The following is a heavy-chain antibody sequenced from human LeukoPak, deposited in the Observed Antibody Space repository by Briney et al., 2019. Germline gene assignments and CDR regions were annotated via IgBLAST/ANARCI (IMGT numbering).Heavy chain of an antibody. D-gene: IGHD3-22*01. CDR2: INSDGTST. Sequence: PGGSLRLSCAASGFTFSTYWMHWVRQAPGKGLVWVSRINSDGTSTSYADSVKGRFTISRDNAKKSLYLQMNSLRAEDTVVFYCARGPPYDSSGYLDYWGQGTLVTVSS. CDR1: GFTFSTYW. V-gene: IGHV3-74*01. J-gene: IGHJ4*02. CDR3: ARGPPYDSSGYLDY.